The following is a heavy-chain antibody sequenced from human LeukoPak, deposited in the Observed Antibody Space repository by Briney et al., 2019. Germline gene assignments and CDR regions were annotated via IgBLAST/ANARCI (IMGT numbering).Heavy chain of an antibody. V-gene: IGHV3-30*03. Sequence: GGSLRLSCVDSGFTFSTYGMQWVRQAPGKGLEWVAVVSSDGSNKYYAGSVKGRSTISRDNSKNPLYLQMNSLRAEDTAVYYCARDPSSSGYNDAFDVWGQGTMVTVSS. D-gene: IGHD3-22*01. J-gene: IGHJ3*01. CDR2: VSSDGSNK. CDR1: GFTFSTYG. CDR3: ARDPSSSGYNDAFDV.